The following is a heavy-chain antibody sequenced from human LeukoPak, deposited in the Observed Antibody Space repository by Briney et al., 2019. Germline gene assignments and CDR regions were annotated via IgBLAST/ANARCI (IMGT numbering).Heavy chain of an antibody. Sequence: ASVKVSCEASGYTFTSYYMHWVRQAPGQGLEWMGIINPSGGSTSYAQKFQGRVTMTRDTSTSTVYMELSSLRSEDTAVYYCARVVGAVDAFDIWGQGTMVTVSS. CDR2: INPSGGST. D-gene: IGHD1-26*01. V-gene: IGHV1-46*01. CDR1: GYTFTSYY. CDR3: ARVVGAVDAFDI. J-gene: IGHJ3*02.